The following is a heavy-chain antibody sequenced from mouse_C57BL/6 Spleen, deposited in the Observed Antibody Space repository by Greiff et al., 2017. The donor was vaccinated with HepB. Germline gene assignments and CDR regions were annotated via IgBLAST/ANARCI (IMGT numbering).Heavy chain of an antibody. Sequence: VQLQQSGPELVKPGASVKISCKASGYSFTGYYMNWVKQSPEKSLEWIGEINPSTGGTTYNQKFKAKATLTVDKSSSTAYMQLKSLTSEDSAVYYCARYPGGDWGQGTTLTVSS. CDR1: GYSFTGYY. J-gene: IGHJ2*01. CDR2: INPSTGGT. V-gene: IGHV1-42*01. CDR3: ARYPGGD.